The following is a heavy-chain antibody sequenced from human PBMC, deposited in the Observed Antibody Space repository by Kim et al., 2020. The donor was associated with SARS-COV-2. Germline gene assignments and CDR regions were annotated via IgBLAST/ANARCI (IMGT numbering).Heavy chain of an antibody. Sequence: SETLSLTCAVYGGSFSGYYWSWIRQPPGKGLEWIGEINHSGSTNYNPSLKSRVTISVDTSKNQFSLKLSSVTAADTAVYYCARITRITMVRRVTNIYNWFDPWGQGTLVTVSS. CDR3: ARITRITMVRRVTNIYNWFDP. CDR2: INHSGST. CDR1: GGSFSGYY. J-gene: IGHJ5*02. D-gene: IGHD3-10*01. V-gene: IGHV4-34*01.